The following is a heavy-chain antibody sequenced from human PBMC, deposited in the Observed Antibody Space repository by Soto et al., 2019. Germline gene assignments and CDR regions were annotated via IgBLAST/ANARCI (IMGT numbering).Heavy chain of an antibody. D-gene: IGHD2-15*01. J-gene: IGHJ3*02. CDR1: GFTFSTYW. Sequence: GGSLRLSCAASGFTFSTYWMHWVRQAPGKGLVWVSRIISDESTTIYADFVKGRFTISRDNAKNTLYLQMNSLSVEDTAMYYCATGPTPALDIWGLGTMVTVSS. V-gene: IGHV3-74*01. CDR3: ATGPTPALDI. CDR2: IISDESTT.